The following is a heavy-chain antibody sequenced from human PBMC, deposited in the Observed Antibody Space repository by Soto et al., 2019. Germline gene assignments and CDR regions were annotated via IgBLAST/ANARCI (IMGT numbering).Heavy chain of an antibody. J-gene: IGHJ4*02. CDR2: ISGSGTST. Sequence: HPGGSLRLSCAASGFTFSSYAMSWVRQAPGKGLEWVSVISGSGTSTSYADSVKGRFTISRDNSENTLYLQMNSLRAEDTAVYYCAKDHSSGWYAYDVYYWGQGTLVTVSS. CDR1: GFTFSSYA. CDR3: AKDHSSGWYAYDVYY. D-gene: IGHD6-19*01. V-gene: IGHV3-23*01.